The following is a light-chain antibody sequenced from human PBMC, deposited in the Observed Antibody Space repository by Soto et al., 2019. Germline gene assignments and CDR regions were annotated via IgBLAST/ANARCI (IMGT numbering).Light chain of an antibody. V-gene: IGKV3-15*01. CDR2: RAS. CDR3: QQYNNRPPAT. J-gene: IGKJ1*01. Sequence: EIVMTHSPATLPGSPGERATLSCRASNRVSSNLACYHQKPGQPPRLRIYRASTRATDIPARFSGSGSGTEFTLTISSLQSEDFAVYSCQQYNNRPPATVGQGTKVDSK. CDR1: NRVSSN.